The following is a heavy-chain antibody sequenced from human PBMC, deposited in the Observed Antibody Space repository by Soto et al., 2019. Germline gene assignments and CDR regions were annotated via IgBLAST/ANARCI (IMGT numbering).Heavy chain of an antibody. CDR1: GGSISSYY. D-gene: IGHD6-13*01. Sequence: QVQLQESGPGLVKPSETLSLTCTVSGGSISSYYWSWIRQPPGKGLEWIGYIYYSGSTNYTPSLKSRVTISVDTSKNQFSLKLSSVTAADTAVYYCARRYSSSFDYWGQGTLVTVSS. CDR3: ARRYSSSFDY. CDR2: IYYSGST. J-gene: IGHJ4*02. V-gene: IGHV4-59*08.